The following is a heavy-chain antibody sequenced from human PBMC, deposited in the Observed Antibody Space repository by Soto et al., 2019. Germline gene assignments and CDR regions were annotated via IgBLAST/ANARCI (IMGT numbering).Heavy chain of an antibody. D-gene: IGHD3-3*01. Sequence: ASVKVSCKASGYTFTSYDINWVRQATGQGLEWMGWMNPNSGNTGYAQKFQGRVTMTRNRSTSTAYMELTSLTSEDTAVYYCARERITTRGDAFDLWGQGTKVTVSS. CDR3: ARERITTRGDAFDL. V-gene: IGHV1-8*01. CDR1: GYTFTSYD. J-gene: IGHJ3*01. CDR2: MNPNSGNT.